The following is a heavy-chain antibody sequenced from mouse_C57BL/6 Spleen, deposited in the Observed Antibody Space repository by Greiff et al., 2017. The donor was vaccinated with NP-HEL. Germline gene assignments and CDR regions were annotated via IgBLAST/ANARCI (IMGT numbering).Heavy chain of an antibody. CDR1: GYTFTSYW. J-gene: IGHJ4*01. D-gene: IGHD2-3*01. CDR3: ARRPLIYDGYYYAMDY. V-gene: IGHV1-69*01. Sequence: QVQLQQSGAELVMPGASVKLSCKASGYTFTSYWMHWVKQRPGQGLEWIGEIDPSDSYTNYNQKFKGKSTLTVDKSSSTAYMQLSSLTSEDSAVYYCARRPLIYDGYYYAMDYWGQGTSVTVSS. CDR2: IDPSDSYT.